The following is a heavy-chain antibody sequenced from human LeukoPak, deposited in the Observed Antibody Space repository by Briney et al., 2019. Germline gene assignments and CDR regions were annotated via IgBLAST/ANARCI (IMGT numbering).Heavy chain of an antibody. J-gene: IGHJ6*02. Sequence: GGSLRLSCAASGFTFSSYSMNWVRQAPGKGLEWVSSISSSSSTIYYADSVKGRFTISRDNAKNSLYLQMNSLRAEDTAVYYCAKDSNGVTTLYYYYGMDVWGQGTTVTVSS. CDR2: ISSSSSTI. V-gene: IGHV3-48*04. D-gene: IGHD4-17*01. CDR3: AKDSNGVTTLYYYYGMDV. CDR1: GFTFSSYS.